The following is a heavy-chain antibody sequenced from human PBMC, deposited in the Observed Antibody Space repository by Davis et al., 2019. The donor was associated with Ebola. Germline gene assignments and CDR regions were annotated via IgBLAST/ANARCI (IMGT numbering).Heavy chain of an antibody. CDR3: ARVTSASHAGP. J-gene: IGHJ5*02. CDR1: GYSISSDYY. CDR2: IKHRGST. D-gene: IGHD1-1*01. Sequence: MPSETLSLTCTVSGYSISSDYYWGWIRQPPGKGLEWIGSIKHRGSTYYNPSLKSRATMAVDTSKSQFSLKLTSVTAADTAVYYCARVTSASHAGPWGQGTLVTVSS. V-gene: IGHV4-38-2*02.